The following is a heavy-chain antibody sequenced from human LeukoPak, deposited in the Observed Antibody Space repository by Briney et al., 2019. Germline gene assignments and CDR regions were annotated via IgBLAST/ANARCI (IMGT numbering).Heavy chain of an antibody. CDR2: IKQDGSEK. D-gene: IGHD3-22*01. CDR3: ARVSHDSSGYYGDAFDI. V-gene: IGHV3-7*01. J-gene: IGHJ3*02. Sequence: PGGSLRLFCAASGFTFSSYWMSWVRQAPGKGLEWVANIKQDGSEKYYVDSVKGRFTISRDNAKNSLYLQMNSLRAEDTAVYYCARVSHDSSGYYGDAFDIWGQGTMVTVSS. CDR1: GFTFSSYW.